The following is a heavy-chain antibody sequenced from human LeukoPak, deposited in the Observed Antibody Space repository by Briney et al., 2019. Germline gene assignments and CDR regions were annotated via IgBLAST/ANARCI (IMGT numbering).Heavy chain of an antibody. CDR1: GFTFSGSA. CDR2: IRSKANSYAT. V-gene: IGHV3-73*01. Sequence: GGSLKLSCTASGFTFSGSAMHWVRQASGKGLEWVGRIRSKANSYATAYAASVKGRFTISRDDSKNTAYLQMNSLKTEDTAVYYCTRTTGAFDIWGQGTMVTVSS. J-gene: IGHJ3*02. D-gene: IGHD4-17*01. CDR3: TRTTGAFDI.